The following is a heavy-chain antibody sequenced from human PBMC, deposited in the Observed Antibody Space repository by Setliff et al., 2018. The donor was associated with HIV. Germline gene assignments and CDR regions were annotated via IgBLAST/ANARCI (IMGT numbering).Heavy chain of an antibody. CDR3: ATLSPTRQYSSSWYHFDY. CDR1: GYTFTSYY. Sequence: ASVKVSCKASGYTFTSYYMHWVRQAPGQGLEWMGIINPSGGSTSYAQKFQGRVTMTRDTSTSTVYMELSSLRSEDTAVYYCATLSPTRQYSSSWYHFDYWGQVSGGHRLL. CDR2: INPSGGST. V-gene: IGHV1-46*01. D-gene: IGHD6-13*01. J-gene: IGHJ4*02.